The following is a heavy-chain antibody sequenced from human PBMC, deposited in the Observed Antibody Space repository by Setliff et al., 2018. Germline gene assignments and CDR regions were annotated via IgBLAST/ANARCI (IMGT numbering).Heavy chain of an antibody. CDR2: ISGSGSTI. V-gene: IGHV3-48*03. CDR3: ARDGHNVYYFDY. J-gene: IGHJ4*02. CDR1: GFTFGDYA. Sequence: GGSLRLSCTTSGFTFGDYAMTWVRQAPGKGLEWISYISGSGSTIYYADSVKGRFTISRDNAKNTLYLQMNSLRADDTAVYYCARDGHNVYYFDYWGLGTLVTVSS. D-gene: IGHD1-1*01.